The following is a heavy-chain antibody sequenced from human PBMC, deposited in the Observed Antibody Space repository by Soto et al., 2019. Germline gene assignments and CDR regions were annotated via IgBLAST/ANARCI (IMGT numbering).Heavy chain of an antibody. CDR2: IFYDGSNK. V-gene: IGHV3-30*18. J-gene: IGHJ4*02. CDR1: GFIFSTYG. CDR3: AKDGKVSGSGTYHIDY. D-gene: IGHD3-10*01. Sequence: QVKLVESGGGVVQPGRSLRLSCAASGFIFSTYGMHWVRQAPGKGLEWVAVIFYDGSNKYYADSVKGRFTISRDKSQNTVYLQMNSLRGEDTAVYYCAKDGKVSGSGTYHIDYWGQGTLVTVSS.